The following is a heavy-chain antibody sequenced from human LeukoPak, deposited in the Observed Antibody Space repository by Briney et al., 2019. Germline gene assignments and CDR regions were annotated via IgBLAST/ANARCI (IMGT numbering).Heavy chain of an antibody. D-gene: IGHD5-18*01. J-gene: IGHJ4*02. CDR3: TIVKTTMV. Sequence: GGSLRLSCAASGFTFSGSTMHWVRQAPGKGLEWVGRIRSKTDSYATAYAASVEGRFSISREDSKDTAYLQMNSLKTEDTAVYYCTIVKTTMVWGQGSLVTVSS. V-gene: IGHV3-73*01. CDR1: GFTFSGST. CDR2: IRSKTDSYAT.